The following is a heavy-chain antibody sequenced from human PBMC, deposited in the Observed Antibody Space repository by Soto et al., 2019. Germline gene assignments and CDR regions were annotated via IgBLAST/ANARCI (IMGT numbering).Heavy chain of an antibody. CDR1: GFTFSSYW. Sequence: GGSLRLSCAASGFTFSSYWMSWVRQAPGKGLEWVANIKQDGSEKYYVDSVKGRFTISRDNAKNSLYLQMNSLRAEDPDVYYCASVALLDAFDIWGQGTMVTVSS. CDR3: ASVALLDAFDI. J-gene: IGHJ3*02. D-gene: IGHD2-15*01. CDR2: IKQDGSEK. V-gene: IGHV3-7*03.